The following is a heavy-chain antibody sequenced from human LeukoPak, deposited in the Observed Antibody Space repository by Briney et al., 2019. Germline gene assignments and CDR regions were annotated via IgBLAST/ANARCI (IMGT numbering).Heavy chain of an antibody. CDR1: GYTFTSYG. D-gene: IGHD3-3*01. V-gene: IGHV1-18*01. CDR2: ISAYNGNT. CDR3: ARDALYDFWSGYYTGIGSYTNDY. J-gene: IGHJ4*02. Sequence: ASVKVSCKASGYTFTSYGTSWVRQAPGQGLEWMGWISAYNGNTNYAQKLQGRVTMTTDTSTSTAYMELRSLRSDDTAVYYCARDALYDFWSGYYTGIGSYTNDYWGQGTLVTVSS.